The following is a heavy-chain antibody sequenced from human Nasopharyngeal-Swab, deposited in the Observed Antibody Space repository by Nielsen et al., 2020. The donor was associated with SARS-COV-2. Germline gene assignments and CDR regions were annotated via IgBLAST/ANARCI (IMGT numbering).Heavy chain of an antibody. V-gene: IGHV3-11*05. CDR2: ISSSSSYT. J-gene: IGHJ5*02. D-gene: IGHD6-13*01. CDR3: ARDQDSSSWYWA. Sequence: GESLKISCAASGFTFSDYYMSWIRQAPGKGPEWVSYISSSSSYTNYADSVKGRFTISRDNAKNSLYLQMNSLRAEDTAVYYCARDQDSSSWYWAWGQGTLVTVSS. CDR1: GFTFSDYY.